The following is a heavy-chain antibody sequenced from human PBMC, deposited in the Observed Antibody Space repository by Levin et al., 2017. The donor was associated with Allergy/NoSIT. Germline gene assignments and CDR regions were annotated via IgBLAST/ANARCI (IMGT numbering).Heavy chain of an antibody. CDR3: ARENIAAAGTLFDY. CDR1: GYTFTSYG. Sequence: GESLKISCKASGYTFTSYGISWVRQAPGQGLEWMGWISAYNGNTNYAQKLQGRVTMTTDTSTSTAYMELRSLRSDDTAVYYCARENIAAAGTLFDYWGQGTLVTVSS. V-gene: IGHV1-18*01. D-gene: IGHD6-13*01. CDR2: ISAYNGNT. J-gene: IGHJ4*02.